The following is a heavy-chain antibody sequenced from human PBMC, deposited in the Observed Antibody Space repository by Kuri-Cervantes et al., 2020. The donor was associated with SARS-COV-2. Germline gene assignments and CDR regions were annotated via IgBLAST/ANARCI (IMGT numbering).Heavy chain of an antibody. D-gene: IGHD3-3*01. V-gene: IGHV1-18*01. CDR2: ISAYNGNT. CDR3: ATGVTIFGVAPGSY. J-gene: IGHJ4*02. CDR1: GYTFTSYG. Sequence: ASVKVSCKAPGYTFTSYGISWVRQAPGQGLEWMGWISAYNGNTNYAQKLQGRVTMTTDTSTSTAYMELRSLRSDDTAVYYCATGVTIFGVAPGSYWGQGTLVTVSS.